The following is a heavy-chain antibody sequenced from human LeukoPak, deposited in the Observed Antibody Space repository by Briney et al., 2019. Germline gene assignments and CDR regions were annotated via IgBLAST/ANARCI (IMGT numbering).Heavy chain of an antibody. CDR1: GFTFSSYA. D-gene: IGHD6-13*01. CDR2: ISGSGGST. V-gene: IGHV3-23*01. CDR3: AKQIAAAGTPFDY. J-gene: IGHJ4*02. Sequence: GGSLRLSCAASGFTFSSYAMSWVRQAPGEAREWVSAISGSGGSTYYADSVKGRFTISRDNSKNTLYLQMNSLRAEDTAVYYCAKQIAAAGTPFDYWGQGTLVTVSS.